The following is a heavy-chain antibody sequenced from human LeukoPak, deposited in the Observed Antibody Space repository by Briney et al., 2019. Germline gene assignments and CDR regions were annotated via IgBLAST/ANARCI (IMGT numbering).Heavy chain of an antibody. CDR3: ARYSIGGFDP. CDR1: GGSISSGGYY. CDR2: IYYSGST. V-gene: IGHV4-31*03. Sequence: SETLSLTCIVSGGSISSGGYYWSWIRQHPGKGLEWIGYIYYSGSTYYNPSLKGRVTISVDMSKNQFSLKLSSVTAADTAVYYCARYSIGGFDPWGQGTLVTVSS. D-gene: IGHD2-15*01. J-gene: IGHJ5*02.